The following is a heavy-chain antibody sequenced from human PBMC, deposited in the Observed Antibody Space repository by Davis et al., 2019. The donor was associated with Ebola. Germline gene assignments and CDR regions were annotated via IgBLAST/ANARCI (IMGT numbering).Heavy chain of an antibody. D-gene: IGHD1-26*01. J-gene: IGHJ4*02. V-gene: IGHV3-73*01. CDR3: SRSGPDN. Sequence: GGSLRLSCAASGFTVSSNYMSWARQASGKGLEWVGRIRSKANSYATAYAASVKGRFTISRDDSKNTAYLQMNSLKTEDTAVYYCSRSGPDNWGQGTLVTVSS. CDR2: IRSKANSYAT. CDR1: GFTVSSNY.